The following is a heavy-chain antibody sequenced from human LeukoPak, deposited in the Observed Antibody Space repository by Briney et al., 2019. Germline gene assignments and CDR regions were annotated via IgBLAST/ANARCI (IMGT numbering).Heavy chain of an antibody. J-gene: IGHJ4*02. CDR1: GFTFSSYS. D-gene: IGHD2-2*01. CDR2: ISSSSSYI. Sequence: GGSLRLSCAASGFTFSSYSMNWVRQAPGKGLEWVSSISSSSSYIYYADSVKGRFTISRDNAKNSLYLQMSSLRAEDTAVYYCARGRSSTSFHYFDYWGQGTLVTVSS. V-gene: IGHV3-21*01. CDR3: ARGRSSTSFHYFDY.